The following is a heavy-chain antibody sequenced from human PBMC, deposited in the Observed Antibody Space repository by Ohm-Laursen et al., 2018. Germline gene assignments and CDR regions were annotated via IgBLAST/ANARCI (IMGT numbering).Heavy chain of an antibody. CDR2: INEDGSEK. V-gene: IGHV3-7*01. J-gene: IGHJ4*02. CDR1: GFTFRSYS. CDR3: ASSGSFDY. Sequence: SLRLSCTASGFTFRSYSVTWVRQAPGKGLEWVANINEDGSEKYYVDSVRGRFSISRDNAKNSLYLQMNSLRAEDTAVYYCASSGSFDYWGQGTLVTVSS. D-gene: IGHD5-12*01.